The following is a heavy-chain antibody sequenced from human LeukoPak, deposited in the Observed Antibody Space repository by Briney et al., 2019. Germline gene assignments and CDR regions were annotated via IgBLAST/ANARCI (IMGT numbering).Heavy chain of an antibody. D-gene: IGHD3-22*01. J-gene: IGHJ5*02. CDR3: ARAIADYDSSGYYYPNWFDP. CDR1: GGSFSGYY. V-gene: IGHV4-34*01. CDR2: INHSGST. Sequence: PSETLSLTCAVYGGSFSGYYWSWIRQPPGKGLEWIGEINHSGSTNYNPSLKSRVTIPVDTSKNQFSLKLSSVTAADTAVYYCARAIADYDSSGYYYPNWFDPWGQGTLVTVSS.